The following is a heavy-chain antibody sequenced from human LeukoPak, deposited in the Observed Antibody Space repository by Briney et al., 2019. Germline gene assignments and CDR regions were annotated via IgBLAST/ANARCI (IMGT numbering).Heavy chain of an antibody. CDR2: IYAGGNA. Sequence: GGSLRLSCIASGFSVSSNYMTWVRQAPGKGLEWVSVIYAGGNAYHADSVKARFNISRDNSKNTVYLQLNSLRAEDTAVYYCARGMGSSFTRFDPWGQGTLVTVSS. CDR1: GFSVSSNY. J-gene: IGHJ5*02. CDR3: ARGMGSSFTRFDP. D-gene: IGHD6-13*01. V-gene: IGHV3-66*01.